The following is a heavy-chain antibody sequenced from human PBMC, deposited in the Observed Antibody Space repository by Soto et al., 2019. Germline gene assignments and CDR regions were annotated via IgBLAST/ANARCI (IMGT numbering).Heavy chain of an antibody. D-gene: IGHD2-21*01. CDR1: GFTFSNYA. Sequence: PGGSLRLSCAASGFTFSNYAMSWVRQAPGKGLEWVSAISGSGGSTYYADSVKGRFTISRDNSKNTLYLQMNSLRADDTAIYYCAKDTVIATAVFDYWGQGTLVTVSS. CDR2: ISGSGGST. CDR3: AKDTVIATAVFDY. V-gene: IGHV3-23*01. J-gene: IGHJ4*02.